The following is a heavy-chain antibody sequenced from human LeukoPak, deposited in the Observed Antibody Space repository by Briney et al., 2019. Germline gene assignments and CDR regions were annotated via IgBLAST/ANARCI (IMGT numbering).Heavy chain of an antibody. CDR1: GFTFSSYA. V-gene: IGHV3-7*01. Sequence: PGGSLRLSCAASGFTFSSYAMSWVRQAPGKGLEWVANIKQDGSEKYYVDSVKGRFTISRDNAKNSLYLQMNSLRAEDTAVYYCAAGRGCFDYWGQGTLVTVSS. CDR2: IKQDGSEK. J-gene: IGHJ4*02. CDR3: AAGRGCFDY. D-gene: IGHD3-10*01.